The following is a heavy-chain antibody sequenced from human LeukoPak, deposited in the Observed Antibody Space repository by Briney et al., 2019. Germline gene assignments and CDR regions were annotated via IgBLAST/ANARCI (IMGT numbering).Heavy chain of an antibody. CDR1: GYSISSGYY. D-gene: IGHD3-10*01. CDR3: ARGPKITMVRGVMSYYYYMDV. V-gene: IGHV4-38-2*01. Sequence: PSETLSLTCAVSGYSISSGYYWGWIRQPPGKGLEWIGRIYTSGSTNYNPSLKSRVTISVDTSKNQFSLKLSSVTAADTAVYYCARGPKITMVRGVMSYYYYMDVWGKGTTVTVSS. J-gene: IGHJ6*03. CDR2: IYTSGST.